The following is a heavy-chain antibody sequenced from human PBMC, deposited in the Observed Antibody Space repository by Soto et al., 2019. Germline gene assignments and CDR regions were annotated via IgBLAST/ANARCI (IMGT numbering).Heavy chain of an antibody. V-gene: IGHV4-30-4*01. J-gene: IGHJ5*02. CDR3: DRIMVRGVIPTAFDP. CDR2: IYYSGST. Sequence: SETLSLTCAVSGGSISSGHYYWSWIRQPPGKGLEWIGYIYYSGSTYYNPSLKSRVTISVDTCKNQFSLKLSSVTAADTAVYCCDRIMVRGVIPTAFDPWGQGTLVPVSS. CDR1: GGSISSGHYY. D-gene: IGHD3-10*01.